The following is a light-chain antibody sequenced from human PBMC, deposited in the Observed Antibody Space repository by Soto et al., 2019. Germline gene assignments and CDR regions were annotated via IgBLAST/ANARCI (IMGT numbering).Light chain of an antibody. J-gene: IGLJ1*01. CDR3: CSYAGSNSPFV. Sequence: QSVLTQPPSASGSPGQSVTISCTGTSSDIGDYNYVSWYQQHPGKAPKLMIYEVSKRPSGVPDRFSGSKSGNTASLTVSGLQADDEADYYCCSYAGSNSPFVFGSGTKVTVL. CDR1: SSDIGDYNY. CDR2: EVS. V-gene: IGLV2-8*01.